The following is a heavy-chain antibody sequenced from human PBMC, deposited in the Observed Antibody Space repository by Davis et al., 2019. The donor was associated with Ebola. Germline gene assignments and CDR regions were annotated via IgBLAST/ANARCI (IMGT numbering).Heavy chain of an antibody. CDR2: IYYSGST. CDR1: GGSISSSSYY. V-gene: IGHV4-39*07. D-gene: IGHD7-27*01. CDR3: ARDGLTGGRWVDY. J-gene: IGHJ4*02. Sequence: PSETLSLTCTVSGGSISSSSYYWGWIRQPPGKGLEWIGSIYYSGSTYYNPSLKSRVTISVDTSKNQFSLKLSSVTAADTAVYYCARDGLTGGRWVDYWGQGTLVTVSS.